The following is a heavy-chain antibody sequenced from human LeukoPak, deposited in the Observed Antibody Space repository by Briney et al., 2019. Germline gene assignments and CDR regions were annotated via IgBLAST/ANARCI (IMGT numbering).Heavy chain of an antibody. CDR2: IGTASDT. CDR3: ARGPPRGKYYYMDV. V-gene: IGHV3-13*01. D-gene: IGHD1-1*01. CDR1: GFTFSSFD. Sequence: HAGGSLRLSCAASGFTFSSFDMHWVRQPTGQGLEWVSTIGTASDTYYPGSVEGRFTLSRDNAKNSLYLQMNSLTAGDTAVYYCARGPPRGKYYYMDVWGTGTTVTVSS. J-gene: IGHJ6*03.